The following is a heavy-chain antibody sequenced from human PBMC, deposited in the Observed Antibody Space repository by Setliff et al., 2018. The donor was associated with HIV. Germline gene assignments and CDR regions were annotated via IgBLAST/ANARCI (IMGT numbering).Heavy chain of an antibody. CDR3: ATDSNFGGIVTPWDY. CDR1: GYTFTSYY. CDR2: INPSGGST. V-gene: IGHV1-46*01. D-gene: IGHD1-26*01. Sequence: ASVKVSCKASGYTFTSYYMHWVRQAPGQGLEWMGIINPSGGSTSYAQKFQGRVTMTRDTSTSTVYMELSSLRSEDTAVYYCATDSNFGGIVTPWDYWGQGTQVTVSS. J-gene: IGHJ4*02.